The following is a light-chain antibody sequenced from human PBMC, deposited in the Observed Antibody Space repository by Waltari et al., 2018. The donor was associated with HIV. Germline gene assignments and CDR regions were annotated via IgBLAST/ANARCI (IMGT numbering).Light chain of an antibody. CDR3: AAWDDSLNGVI. Sequence: QSVLPQPPSASGTPGQRVTISCSGSRPNTGSNTVNWYQQLPGTAPKLLIYNNNQRPSGVPDRFSGSKSGTSASLAISGLQSEDEADYYCAAWDDSLNGVIFGGGTKLTVL. CDR2: NNN. J-gene: IGLJ2*01. CDR1: RPNTGSNT. V-gene: IGLV1-44*01.